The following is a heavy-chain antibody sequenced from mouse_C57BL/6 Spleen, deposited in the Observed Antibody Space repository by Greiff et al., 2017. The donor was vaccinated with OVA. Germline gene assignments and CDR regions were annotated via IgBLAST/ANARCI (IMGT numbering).Heavy chain of an antibody. V-gene: IGHV1-26*01. CDR1: GYTFTDYY. D-gene: IGHD1-1*01. CDR3: ARLGGITTVVADYAMDY. CDR2: INPNNGGT. J-gene: IGHJ4*01. Sequence: EVQLQQSGPELVKPGASVKISCKASGYTFTDYYMNWVKQSHGKSLEWIGDINPNNGGTSYNQKFKGKATLTVDKSSSTAYMELRSLTSEDSAVYYCARLGGITTVVADYAMDYWGQGTSVTVSS.